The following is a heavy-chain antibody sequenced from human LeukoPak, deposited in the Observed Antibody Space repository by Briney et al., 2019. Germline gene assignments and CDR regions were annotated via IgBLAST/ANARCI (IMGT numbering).Heavy chain of an antibody. V-gene: IGHV3-48*01. CDR1: GFTFNSYS. D-gene: IGHD2-2*02. J-gene: IGHJ3*02. Sequence: GGSLRLSCAAASGFTFNSYSMNWVRQAPGKGLEWISYISSSSSTIYYADSVKGRFTISRDNAKNSLFLQMDSLRAEDTAVYYCARWGYCSSSSCYTGWGHDGVFDIWGQGTMVTVSS. CDR2: ISSSSSTI. CDR3: ARWGYCSSSSCYTGWGHDGVFDI.